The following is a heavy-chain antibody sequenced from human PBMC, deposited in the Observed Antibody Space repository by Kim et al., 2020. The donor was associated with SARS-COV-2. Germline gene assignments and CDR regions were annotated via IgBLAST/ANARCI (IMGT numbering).Heavy chain of an antibody. V-gene: IGHV3-15*01. CDR2: IKSKTDGGTT. D-gene: IGHD3-10*01. Sequence: GGSLRLSCAASGFTFSNACMSWVRQAPGKGLEWVGRIKSKTDGGTTDYAAPVKGRFTIARDDSKKPLYLQMNSLKTEDTAVYYCTTVDGSVHSPSEYFQHWGQGTLVTVSS. CDR3: TTVDGSVHSPSEYFQH. CDR1: GFTFSNAC. J-gene: IGHJ1*01.